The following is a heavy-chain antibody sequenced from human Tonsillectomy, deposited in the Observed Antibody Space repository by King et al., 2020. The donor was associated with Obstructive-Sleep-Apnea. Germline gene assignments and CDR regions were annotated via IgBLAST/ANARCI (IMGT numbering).Heavy chain of an antibody. J-gene: IGHJ6*02. V-gene: IGHV3-30-3*01. Sequence: VQLVQSGGGVVQPGRSLRLSCAASGFTFSSYAMHWVRQAPGKGLEWVAVISYDGSNKYYADSVKGRFTISRDNSKNTLYLQMNSLRAEDTAVYYCARDHSWFGELLAPYYYGMDVWGQGTTVTVSS. CDR2: ISYDGSNK. CDR1: GFTFSSYA. D-gene: IGHD3-10*01. CDR3: ARDHSWFGELLAPYYYGMDV.